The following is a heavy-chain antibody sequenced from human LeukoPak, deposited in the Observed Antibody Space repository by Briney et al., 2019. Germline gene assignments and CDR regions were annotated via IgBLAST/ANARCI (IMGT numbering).Heavy chain of an antibody. D-gene: IGHD5-18*01. Sequence: GGSLRLSCAASGFTFSSYGMHWVRQAPGKGLEWVAVIWYDGSNKYYADSVKGRFTISRDNSKNTLYLQMNSLRAEDTAVYYCAKDSSVDTAMAPVDYWGQGTLVTVSS. CDR2: IWYDGSNK. CDR3: AKDSSVDTAMAPVDY. CDR1: GFTFSSYG. J-gene: IGHJ4*02. V-gene: IGHV3-33*06.